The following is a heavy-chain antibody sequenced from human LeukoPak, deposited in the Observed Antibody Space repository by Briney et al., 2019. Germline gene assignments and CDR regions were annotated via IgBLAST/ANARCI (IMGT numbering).Heavy chain of an antibody. CDR3: AKDRTSYYGSGTTHNWFDP. CDR2: ISGSGGST. Sequence: GGSLRLSCAASGFTFSSYGMSWVRQAPGKGLEWVSGISGSGGSTYYADSVKGRFTISRDNSKNTLYLQMNSLRVEDTAVYYCAKDRTSYYGSGTTHNWFDPRGQGTLVTVSS. J-gene: IGHJ5*02. V-gene: IGHV3-23*01. CDR1: GFTFSSYG. D-gene: IGHD3-10*01.